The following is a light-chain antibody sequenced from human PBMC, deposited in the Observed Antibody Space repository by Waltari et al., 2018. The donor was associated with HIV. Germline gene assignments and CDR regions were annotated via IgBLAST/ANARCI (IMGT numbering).Light chain of an antibody. CDR3: SSYTSSSTLV. J-gene: IGLJ3*02. Sequence: PGQSITISCTGTSSDVGGYNYVSWYQQHPGKAPKLMIYEVSNRPSGVSNRFSGSKSGNTAPLTISGLQAEDEADYYCSSYTSSSTLVFGGGTKLTVL. CDR1: SSDVGGYNY. V-gene: IGLV2-14*01. CDR2: EVS.